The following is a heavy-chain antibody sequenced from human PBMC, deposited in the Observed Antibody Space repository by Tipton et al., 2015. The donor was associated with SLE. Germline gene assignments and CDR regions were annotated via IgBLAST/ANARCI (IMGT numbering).Heavy chain of an antibody. J-gene: IGHJ3*02. Sequence: TLSLTCTVSGGSISSSSYYWGWIRQPPGKGLEWIGSIYYSGSTYYNPSLKSRVTMSVDTSKNQFSLKLSSVTAADTAVYYCARADYDFWSGSPGAFDIWGQGTMVTVSS. CDR1: GGSISSSSYY. CDR3: ARADYDFWSGSPGAFDI. CDR2: IYYSGST. V-gene: IGHV4-39*07. D-gene: IGHD3-3*01.